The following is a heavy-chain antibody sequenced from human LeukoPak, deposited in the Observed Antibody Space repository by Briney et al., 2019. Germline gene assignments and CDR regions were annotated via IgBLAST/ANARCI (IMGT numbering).Heavy chain of an antibody. CDR1: GGSISSYY. CDR2: IYNSGST. J-gene: IGHJ5*02. V-gene: IGHV4-59*01. CDR3: ARVVAGPRFDP. D-gene: IGHD6-19*01. Sequence: ETPSLTCTVSGGSISSYYWSWIRQPPGKGLEWIGHIYNSGSTNYNPSLKSRVTMSVDTSTNQFSLKVNSVTAADTAVYYCARVVAGPRFDPWDQGTLVTVSS.